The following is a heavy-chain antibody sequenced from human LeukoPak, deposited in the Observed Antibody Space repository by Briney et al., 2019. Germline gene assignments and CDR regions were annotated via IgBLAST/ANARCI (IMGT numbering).Heavy chain of an antibody. CDR2: INHSGST. CDR3: ARGSRVLRFSNWFDP. Sequence: PSETLSLTCAVYGGSFSGYYWSWIRQPPGKGLEWIGEINHSGSTNYNPSLKSRFTISVDTSKNQFSLKLSSVTAADTAVYYCARGSRVLRFSNWFDPWGQGTLVTVSS. J-gene: IGHJ5*02. D-gene: IGHD3-3*01. V-gene: IGHV4-34*01. CDR1: GGSFSGYY.